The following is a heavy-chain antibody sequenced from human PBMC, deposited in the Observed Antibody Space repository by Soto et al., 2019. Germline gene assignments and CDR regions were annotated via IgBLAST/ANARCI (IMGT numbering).Heavy chain of an antibody. CDR1: GFTFSSYW. J-gene: IGHJ3*02. CDR2: INSDGSST. CDR3: ARAPRITIFGVVTDTDDAFDI. V-gene: IGHV3-74*01. Sequence: GGSLRLSCAASGFTFSSYWMHWVRQAPGKGLVWVSRINSDGSSTSYADSVKGRFTISRDNAKNTLYLQMNSLRAEDTAVYYCARAPRITIFGVVTDTDDAFDIWGQGTMVTGSS. D-gene: IGHD3-3*01.